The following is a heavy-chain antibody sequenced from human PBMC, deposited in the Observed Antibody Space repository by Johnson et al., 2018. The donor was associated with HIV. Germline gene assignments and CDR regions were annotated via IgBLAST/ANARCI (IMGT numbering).Heavy chain of an antibody. V-gene: IGHV3-30*02. Sequence: QVQLVESGGGVVQPGGSLRLSCAGSGFTFDDYAMHWVRQAPGKGLEWVAVIRFDETIKYYGDSVKGRFTISRDNSKNTLYLQMNSLRVEDTAVYYCAKAVGGYAFDIWGQGTMVTVSS. D-gene: IGHD1-26*01. CDR3: AKAVGGYAFDI. J-gene: IGHJ3*02. CDR2: IRFDETIK. CDR1: GFTFDDYA.